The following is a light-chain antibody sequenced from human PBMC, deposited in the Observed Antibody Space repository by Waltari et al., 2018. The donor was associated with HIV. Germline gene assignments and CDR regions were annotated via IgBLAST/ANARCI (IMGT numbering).Light chain of an antibody. CDR3: QQYQSWPRT. CDR1: QTVSSN. CDR2: AAS. V-gene: IGKV3D-15*01. Sequence: DIVMTQSPGTLSVSPGERATLSCKASQTVSSNLAWYQQRPGQSPRLLIYAASTRATDTPPRFSGSGSETDFTLTIGSLQSEDFAIYFCQQYQSWPRTFGQGTKVEIK. J-gene: IGKJ4*01.